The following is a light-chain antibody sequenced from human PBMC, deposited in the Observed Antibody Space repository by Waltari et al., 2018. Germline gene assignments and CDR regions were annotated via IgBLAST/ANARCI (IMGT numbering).Light chain of an antibody. V-gene: IGLV1-44*01. CDR1: TPNIGNNP. CDR3: AARDDSLNVWV. CDR2: NDD. J-gene: IGLJ3*02. Sequence: QSVLTQPPSASGTPGQRVTIPCSGSTPNIGNNPVNWYQQVPGTAPKVLIYNDDQRPWGVPDRFSVSKSGPSASLAISGLQSDDEGDYYCAARDDSLNVWVFGGGTRVTVL.